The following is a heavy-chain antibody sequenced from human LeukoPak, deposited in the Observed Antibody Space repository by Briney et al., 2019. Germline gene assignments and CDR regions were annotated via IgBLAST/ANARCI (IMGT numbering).Heavy chain of an antibody. CDR1: GFTFSSYS. D-gene: IGHD5-18*01. Sequence: GGSLRLSCAVSGFTFSSYSMTWVRQAPGKGLEWVANIKQDGSEKYYVDSVKGRFTISRDNAKNSLYLQMNSLRAEDTAVYYCARAPSHVDSDMVTVQGDVDYYYYYLDVWGKGTTVTVSS. CDR2: IKQDGSEK. CDR3: ARAPSHVDSDMVTVQGDVDYYYYYLDV. J-gene: IGHJ6*03. V-gene: IGHV3-7*01.